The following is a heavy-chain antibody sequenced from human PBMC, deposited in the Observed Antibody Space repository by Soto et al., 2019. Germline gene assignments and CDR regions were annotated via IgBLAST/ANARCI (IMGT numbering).Heavy chain of an antibody. V-gene: IGHV3-13*01. CDR1: GFTFSSYD. D-gene: IGHD5-12*01. J-gene: IGHJ4*02. CDR3: ARGSGYAYWGPFDY. CDR2: IGTAGDT. Sequence: GGSLRLSCAASGFTFSSYDMHWVRQATGKGLEWVSAIGTAGDTYYPGSVKGRFTISRENAKNSLYLQMNSLRAEDTAVYYCARGSGYAYWGPFDYWGQGTLVTVSS.